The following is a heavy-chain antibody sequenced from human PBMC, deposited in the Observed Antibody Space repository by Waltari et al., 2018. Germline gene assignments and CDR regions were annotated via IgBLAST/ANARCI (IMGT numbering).Heavy chain of an antibody. D-gene: IGHD3-16*01. J-gene: IGHJ4*02. Sequence: QVQLVQSGAEVKKPGASVMVSRKASGYTFTSYLMPWVRQAPGQRLEWKGWIKAGNGNTKYSQKFQGRVTITSDTSASTAYMELSSLRSEDTAVDYCARGDFDYWGQGTLVTVSS. CDR1: GYTFTSYL. CDR3: ARGDFDY. V-gene: IGHV1-3*01. CDR2: IKAGNGNT.